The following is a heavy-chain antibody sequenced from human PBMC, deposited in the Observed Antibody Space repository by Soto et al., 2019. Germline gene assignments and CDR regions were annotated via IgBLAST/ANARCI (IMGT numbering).Heavy chain of an antibody. D-gene: IGHD6-19*01. CDR1: GGSISSSSYY. Sequence: QLQLQESGPGLVKPSETLSLTCTVSGGSISSSSYYWGWIRQPPGKGLEWIGSMYYSGSTYYNPSLKSRVTISVDTSKNQFSLKLSSVTAADTAVYYCASSGWWYVAYWGQGTLVTVSS. J-gene: IGHJ4*02. V-gene: IGHV4-39*01. CDR2: MYYSGST. CDR3: ASSGWWYVAY.